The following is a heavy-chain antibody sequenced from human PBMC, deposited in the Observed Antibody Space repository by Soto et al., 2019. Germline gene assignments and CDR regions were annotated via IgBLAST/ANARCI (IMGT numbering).Heavy chain of an antibody. CDR2: AYYRSRWIY. V-gene: IGHV6-1*01. D-gene: IGHD6-19*01. Sequence: SQTLSLTCAISGDSVSGNSAAWNWIRQSPSRGLEWLGRAYYRSRWIYDYAMSVKSRISINPDTSKNQVSLQLNSVTPADTAVYYCARDPPDFRSAFDYWGRGTLVTVSS. CDR3: ARDPPDFRSAFDY. CDR1: GDSVSGNSAA. J-gene: IGHJ4*02.